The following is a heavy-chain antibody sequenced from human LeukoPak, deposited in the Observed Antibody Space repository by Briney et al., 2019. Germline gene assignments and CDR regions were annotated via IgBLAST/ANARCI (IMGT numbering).Heavy chain of an antibody. J-gene: IGHJ6*03. D-gene: IGHD2-8*01. V-gene: IGHV3-30*02. CDR1: GFTFSSYG. CDR3: AKDRCSNGIGCFYYYMDV. Sequence: GGSLRLSCAASGFTFSSYGMHWVRQAPGKGLEWVAFIRYDGSNNYYADSVKGRFTISRDNSKNTLYLQMNSLRAEDTAVYSCAKDRCSNGIGCFYYYMDVWGKGTTVTISS. CDR2: IRYDGSNN.